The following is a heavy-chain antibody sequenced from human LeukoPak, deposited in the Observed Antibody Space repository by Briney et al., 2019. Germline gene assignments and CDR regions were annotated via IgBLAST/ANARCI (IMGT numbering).Heavy chain of an antibody. D-gene: IGHD7-27*01. V-gene: IGHV3-64D*09. CDR1: GFTLSSYS. J-gene: IGHJ4*02. CDR3: IKDRTGTYSFDY. CDR2: SEGAT. Sequence: PGGSLRLSCSASGFTLSSYSMHWVRQAPGKGLEYVSTSEGATYYADSVKGRFTISRDNARNTLYLQMSSLRAEDTAVYYCIKDRTGTYSFDYWGQGTLVTVSS.